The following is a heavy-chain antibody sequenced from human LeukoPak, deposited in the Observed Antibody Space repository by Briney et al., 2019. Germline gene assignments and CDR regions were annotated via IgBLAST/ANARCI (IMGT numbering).Heavy chain of an antibody. CDR1: GFTFSSYG. J-gene: IGHJ4*02. Sequence: GGSLRLSCAASGFTFSSYGMHWVRQAPGKGLEWVAVISYDGSNKYYAVSVRGRFTISRDNSKNTLYLQMNSLRAEDTAVYYCAKPLRTMVRGGGFDYWGQGTLVTVSS. V-gene: IGHV3-30*18. D-gene: IGHD3-10*01. CDR2: ISYDGSNK. CDR3: AKPLRTMVRGGGFDY.